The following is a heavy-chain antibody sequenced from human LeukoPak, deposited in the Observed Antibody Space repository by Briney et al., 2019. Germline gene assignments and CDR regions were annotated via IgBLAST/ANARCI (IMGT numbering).Heavy chain of an antibody. D-gene: IGHD3-3*01. CDR1: GFTVSSNY. V-gene: IGHV3-53*01. CDR2: IYSGGDT. Sequence: GGSLRLSCAASGFTVSSNYMSWVRQAPGKGLEWVSVIYSGGDTYYADSVRGRFTISRDTSKNTLNLQMNSLRAEDTAAYYCARGDSGYYPVDYWGQGTLVTVSS. CDR3: ARGDSGYYPVDY. J-gene: IGHJ4*02.